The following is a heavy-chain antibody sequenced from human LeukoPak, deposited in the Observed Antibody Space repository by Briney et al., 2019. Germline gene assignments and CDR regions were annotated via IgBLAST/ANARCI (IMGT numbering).Heavy chain of an antibody. J-gene: IGHJ4*02. CDR3: ARGTYSNYLF. CDR2: ISSSSSTI. V-gene: IGHV3-48*01. D-gene: IGHD4-11*01. Sequence: GGSLRLSCAASGFTFSSYSMNWVRQAPGKGLEWVSYISSSSSTIYYADSVKGRFTISRDNAKNSLYLQMNSLRAEDTAVYYCARGTYSNYLFWGQGTLVTVSS. CDR1: GFTFSSYS.